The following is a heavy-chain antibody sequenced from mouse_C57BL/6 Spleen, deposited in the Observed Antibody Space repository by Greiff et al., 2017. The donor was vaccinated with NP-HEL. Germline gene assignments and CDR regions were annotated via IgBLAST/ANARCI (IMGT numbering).Heavy chain of an antibody. D-gene: IGHD4-1*01. Sequence: VQLQQPGPELVKPGASVKIPCKASGYTFTDYNMDWVKQSHGKSLEWIGDINPNNGGTIYNQKFKGKATLTVDKSSSTAYMELRSLTSEDTAVYYCARKNWDVWYFDVWGTGTTVTVSS. J-gene: IGHJ1*03. CDR2: INPNNGGT. CDR3: ARKNWDVWYFDV. V-gene: IGHV1-18*01. CDR1: GYTFTDYN.